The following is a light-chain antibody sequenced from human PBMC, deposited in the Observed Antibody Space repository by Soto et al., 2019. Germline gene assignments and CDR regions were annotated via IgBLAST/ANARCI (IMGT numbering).Light chain of an antibody. J-gene: IGKJ1*01. CDR2: AAY. CDR3: QQSYSTPRP. CDR1: QSIRSY. Sequence: DIQMTQSPSSLSASVGDRVTITCRASQSIRSYLNWYQQKPGKAPKLLIYAAYSLQTGVPSRFSGSGSGTDFSLTISSLQPEDFSTYYCQQSYSTPRPFGQGSNVDIK. V-gene: IGKV1-39*01.